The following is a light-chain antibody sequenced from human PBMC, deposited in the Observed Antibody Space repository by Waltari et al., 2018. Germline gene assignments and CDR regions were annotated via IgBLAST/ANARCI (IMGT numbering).Light chain of an antibody. CDR3: QQYNSYSWT. J-gene: IGKJ1*01. V-gene: IGKV1-5*03. Sequence: DIQMTQSPSTLSASVGDRVTITCRASQSISNWLAWYQQKPGKAPKLLIYKASSLESGVPSRVSGSGSGTEFTLTISSLQPDDFATYYCQQYNSYSWTFGQGTKVEIK. CDR2: KAS. CDR1: QSISNW.